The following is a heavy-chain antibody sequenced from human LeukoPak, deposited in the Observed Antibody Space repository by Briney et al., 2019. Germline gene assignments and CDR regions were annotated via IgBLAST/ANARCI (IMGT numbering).Heavy chain of an antibody. V-gene: IGHV3-7*01. CDR2: IKQAGSEG. CDR1: GFSFSSYW. CDR3: ARDADMVTFGGVIVPFDI. D-gene: IGHD3-16*02. J-gene: IGHJ3*02. Sequence: GGSLRLSCAASGFSFSSYWMSWVRQAPGKGLGWVANIKQAGSEGYYVDSVKGRFTISKDNANNSLYLQMNSLRAEDTAVYYCARDADMVTFGGVIVPFDIWGQGTMVTVSS.